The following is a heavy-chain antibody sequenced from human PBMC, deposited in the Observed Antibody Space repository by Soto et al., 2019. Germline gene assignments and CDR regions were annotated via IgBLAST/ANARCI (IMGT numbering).Heavy chain of an antibody. CDR3: VRGSNWNYGAFDV. D-gene: IGHD1-7*01. Sequence: QVQLQESGPGLVKPSQTLSLTCSVSGGSISGADYSWTWIRQPPGKGLEWIGYIYYSGTTYYNPSLKSRVTILIDTSKKQFSLNLNYVTAADTAVYYCVRGSNWNYGAFDVWGHGTMVTVSS. CDR2: IYYSGTT. J-gene: IGHJ3*01. CDR1: GGSISGADYS. V-gene: IGHV4-30-4*01.